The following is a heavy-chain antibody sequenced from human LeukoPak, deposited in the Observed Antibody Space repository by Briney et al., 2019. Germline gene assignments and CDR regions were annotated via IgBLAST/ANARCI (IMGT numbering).Heavy chain of an antibody. CDR3: ARIGSGYYRP. CDR1: GGSISSSGYY. V-gene: IGHV4-39*01. Sequence: PSETLSLTCTVSGGSISSSGYYWGWIRQPPGKGLEWIASIYYSGSTYYNPSLKSRVTISVDTSKNQLSLKLSSVTAADTAVYYCARIGSGYYRPWGQGTLVTVSS. CDR2: IYYSGST. J-gene: IGHJ5*02. D-gene: IGHD3-3*01.